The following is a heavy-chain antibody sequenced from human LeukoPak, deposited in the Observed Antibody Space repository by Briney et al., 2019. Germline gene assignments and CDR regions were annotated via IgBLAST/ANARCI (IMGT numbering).Heavy chain of an antibody. V-gene: IGHV4-4*02. CDR1: GGSISYSHW. Sequence: PSETLSLTCAVSGGSISYSHWWSWARQPPGKGLEWIGEIHYSGTTNHNPYLESRVTMSLDKSKNHFSLRLTSVTAADTAIYYCAAYFYGEYSAHHFDYWGQGILVTVSS. J-gene: IGHJ4*02. D-gene: IGHD4-17*01. CDR3: AAYFYGEYSAHHFDY. CDR2: IHYSGTT.